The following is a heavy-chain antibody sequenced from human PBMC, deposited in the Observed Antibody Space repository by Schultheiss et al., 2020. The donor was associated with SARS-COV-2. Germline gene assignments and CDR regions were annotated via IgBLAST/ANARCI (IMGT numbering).Heavy chain of an antibody. J-gene: IGHJ1*01. CDR1: GGTFSSYA. Sequence: SVKVSCKASGGTFSSYAISWVRQAPGQGLEWMGGIIPIFGTANYAQKFQGRVTITADESTSTAYMELSSLRSEDTAVYYCARGRDYYDSSGYYDYFQHWGQGTLVTVSS. D-gene: IGHD3-22*01. CDR3: ARGRDYYDSSGYYDYFQH. CDR2: IIPIFGTA. V-gene: IGHV1-69*13.